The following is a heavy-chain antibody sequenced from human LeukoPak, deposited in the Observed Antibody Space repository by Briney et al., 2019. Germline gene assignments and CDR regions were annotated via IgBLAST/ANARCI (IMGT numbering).Heavy chain of an antibody. J-gene: IGHJ5*02. V-gene: IGHV3-33*01. CDR1: GFTFSSYG. CDR2: IWYDGSNK. CDR3: ARGSRIAARVNWFDP. Sequence: PGGSLRLSCAASGFTFSSYGMHWVRQAPGKGLEWVAVIWYDGSNKYYADSVKGRFTISRDNSKNTLYLQMNSLRAEDTAVYYCARGSRIAARVNWFDPWGQGTLVTVSS. D-gene: IGHD6-6*01.